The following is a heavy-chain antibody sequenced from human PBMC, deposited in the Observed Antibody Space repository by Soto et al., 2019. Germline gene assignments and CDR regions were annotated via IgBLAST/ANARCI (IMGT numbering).Heavy chain of an antibody. CDR1: GYTFTSYG. CDR3: ARVIAAAADFDY. Sequence: QVQLVQSGAEVKKPGASVKVSCKASGYTFTSYGISWVRQAPGQGLEWMGWISAYNGNTNYAQKFQGRVTMTPDTSTNTAYMELRNLRSDDTAVYYCARVIAAAADFDYWGQGTLVTVSS. J-gene: IGHJ4*02. CDR2: ISAYNGNT. V-gene: IGHV1-18*01. D-gene: IGHD6-13*01.